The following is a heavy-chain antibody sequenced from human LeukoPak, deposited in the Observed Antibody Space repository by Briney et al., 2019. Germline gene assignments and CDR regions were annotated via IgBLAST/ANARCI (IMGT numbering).Heavy chain of an antibody. CDR3: ARRGASFDY. Sequence: SETLSLTCTVSGGSISSYYRSWIRQPPGKGLEWIGYIYTSGSTNYNPSLKSRVTISVDTSKNQFSLKLSSVTAADTAVYYCARRGASFDYWGQGTLVTVSS. CDR2: IYTSGST. CDR1: GGSISSYY. J-gene: IGHJ4*02. V-gene: IGHV4-4*09. D-gene: IGHD5-12*01.